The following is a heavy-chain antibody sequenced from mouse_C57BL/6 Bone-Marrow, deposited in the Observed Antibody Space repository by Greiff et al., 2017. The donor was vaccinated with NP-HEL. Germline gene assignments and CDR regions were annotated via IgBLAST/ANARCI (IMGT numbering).Heavy chain of an antibody. CDR2: ISSGSSTI. Sequence: EVQLVESGGGLVKPGGSLKLSCAASGFTFSDYGMHWVRQAPEKGLEWVAYISSGSSTIYYADTVKGRFTISRDNAKITLFLHMTSLRSEDTAMYYCARTTVVAHWYFDVWGTGTTVTVSS. CDR3: ARTTVVAHWYFDV. J-gene: IGHJ1*03. CDR1: GFTFSDYG. D-gene: IGHD1-1*01. V-gene: IGHV5-17*01.